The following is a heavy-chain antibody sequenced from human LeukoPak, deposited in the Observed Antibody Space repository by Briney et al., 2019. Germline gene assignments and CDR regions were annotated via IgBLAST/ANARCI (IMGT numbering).Heavy chain of an antibody. CDR2: IKSKTDGGTT. CDR3: TAYYFGSGSYYNPHC. CDR1: GFTFSNAW. Sequence: PGGSLRLSCAASGFTFSNAWMSWVRQAPGKGLEWVGRIKSKTDGGTTDYAAPVKGRFTISRDDSKNTLFLQMNSLKTEDTAVYYCTAYYFGSGSYYNPHCWGQGTLVTVSS. V-gene: IGHV3-15*01. J-gene: IGHJ4*02. D-gene: IGHD3-10*01.